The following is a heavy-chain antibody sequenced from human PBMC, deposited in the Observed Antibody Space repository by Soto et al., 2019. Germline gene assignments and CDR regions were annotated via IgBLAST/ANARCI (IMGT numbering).Heavy chain of an antibody. Sequence: SETLSLTCTVSGGSISSYYWSWIRQPPGKGLEWIGYIYYSGSTNYNPSLKSRVTISVDTSKNQFSLKLSSVTAADTAVYYCARRMILWFGDPWDYYGMDVWGQGTTLTVSS. CDR1: GGSISSYY. J-gene: IGHJ6*02. CDR3: ARRMILWFGDPWDYYGMDV. CDR2: IYYSGST. V-gene: IGHV4-59*01. D-gene: IGHD3-10*01.